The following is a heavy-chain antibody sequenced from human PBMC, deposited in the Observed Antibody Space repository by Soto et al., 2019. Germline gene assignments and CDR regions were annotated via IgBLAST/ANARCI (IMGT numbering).Heavy chain of an antibody. D-gene: IGHD3-10*02. V-gene: IGHV4-34*01. CDR1: GGSFSGYY. J-gene: IGHJ4*02. CDR3: AILFGYAYYFDY. CDR2: INHSGST. Sequence: SETLSLTCAVYGGSFSGYYWSWIRQPPGKGLEWIGEINHSGSTNYNPSLKSRVTISVDTSKNQFSLKLSSVTAADTAVYYCAILFGYAYYFDYWGQGTLVTVSS.